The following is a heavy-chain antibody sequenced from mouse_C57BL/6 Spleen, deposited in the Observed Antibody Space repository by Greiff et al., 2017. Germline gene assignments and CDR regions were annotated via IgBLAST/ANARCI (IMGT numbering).Heavy chain of an antibody. CDR1: GYSITSGYY. CDR3: ARRGDGYYFDY. Sequence: DVQLQESGPGLVKPSQSLSLTCSVTGYSITSGYYWNWIRQFPGNKLEWMGYISYDGSNNYNPSLKNRISITRDTSKNQFFLKLNSVTTEDTATYYCARRGDGYYFDYWGQGTTLTVSS. CDR2: ISYDGSN. V-gene: IGHV3-6*01. J-gene: IGHJ2*01. D-gene: IGHD2-3*01.